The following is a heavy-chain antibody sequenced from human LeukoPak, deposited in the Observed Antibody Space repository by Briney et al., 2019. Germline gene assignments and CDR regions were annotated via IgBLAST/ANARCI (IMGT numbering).Heavy chain of an antibody. D-gene: IGHD2-2*01. CDR1: GFTFDDYA. Sequence: GRSLRLSCAASGFTFDDYAMHWVRQAPGKGLEWVSGISWNSGSIGYADSVKGRFTISRDNAKNSLYLQMNSLRAEGTALYYCAKDRTRGKDIVVVPAALDYWGQGTLVTVSS. V-gene: IGHV3-9*01. CDR3: AKDRTRGKDIVVVPAALDY. J-gene: IGHJ4*02. CDR2: ISWNSGSI.